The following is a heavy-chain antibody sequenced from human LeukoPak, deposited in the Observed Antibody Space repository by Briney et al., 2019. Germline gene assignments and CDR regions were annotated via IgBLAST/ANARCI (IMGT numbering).Heavy chain of an antibody. J-gene: IGHJ4*02. V-gene: IGHV3-21*06. Sequence: GGSLRLSCAACGFAFSTYTMNWARQAPGKGLEWVASINSGGTTTHYAFSVKGRFTISRDNAQNVLYLQMNGLRGDDAALYYCLRRDSRDFWGQGTLVTVSS. D-gene: IGHD3-22*01. CDR3: LRRDSRDF. CDR2: INSGGTTT. CDR1: GFAFSTYT.